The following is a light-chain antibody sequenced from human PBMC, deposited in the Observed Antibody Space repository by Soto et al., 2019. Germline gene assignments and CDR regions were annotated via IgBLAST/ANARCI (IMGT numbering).Light chain of an antibody. Sequence: EIVLTQSPGTLSLSPRERATLSCRASQSVSSTYLAWYQQKPGQAPRLLIYGASSRATGIPDRFSGSVSGTDFNLTISRLEPEDFAVYYCQQYDNSLYTFGQGTKLEI. CDR3: QQYDNSLYT. CDR2: GAS. J-gene: IGKJ2*01. CDR1: QSVSSTY. V-gene: IGKV3-20*01.